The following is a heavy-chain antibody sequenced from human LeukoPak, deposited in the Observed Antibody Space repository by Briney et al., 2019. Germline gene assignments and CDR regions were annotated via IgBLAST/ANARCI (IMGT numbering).Heavy chain of an antibody. D-gene: IGHD3-22*01. CDR3: AKGPFFYYDASGYNYYDL. J-gene: IGHJ4*02. CDR1: GFTFNNYA. V-gene: IGHV3-23*01. Sequence: GGSLRLSCEASGFTFNNYAMSWVRQAPGKGLEWVSAMSGSGGMTYTADSVKGRFTISRDNSKNTLDLQMNSLRADDTAVYYCAKGPFFYYDASGYNYYDLWGQGTQVTVSS. CDR2: MSGSGGMT.